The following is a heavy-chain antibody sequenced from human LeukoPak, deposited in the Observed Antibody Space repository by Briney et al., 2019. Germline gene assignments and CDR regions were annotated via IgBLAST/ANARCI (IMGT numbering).Heavy chain of an antibody. CDR2: ISANGDTT. CDR1: GFTFSSYA. D-gene: IGHD6-13*01. CDR3: AKEGRIAAGTGDYFDY. V-gene: IGHV3-23*01. Sequence: PVGCLRLSCAASGFTFSSYAMSWVRQAPRKGLGGGSGISANGDTTKYADSVKGRFTISRDNSKNTVFLQMNSLRADDTAVYYCAKEGRIAAGTGDYFDYWGQGTLVTVSS. J-gene: IGHJ4*02.